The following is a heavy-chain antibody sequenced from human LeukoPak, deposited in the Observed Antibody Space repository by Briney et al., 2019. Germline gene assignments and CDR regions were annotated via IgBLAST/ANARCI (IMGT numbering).Heavy chain of an antibody. CDR3: ATDRHTSGWTPFQH. CDR1: GYTFNLKY. Sequence: ASVKVSCKTSGYTFNLKYIHWVRQAPGQGLEWMGWLIADSGFTKNAQKFQGRVTLTRDTSIDTAYMELSSLRSDDTAVYYCATDRHTSGWTPFQHWGQGTLVTLS. V-gene: IGHV1-2*02. D-gene: IGHD6-19*01. CDR2: LIADSGFT. J-gene: IGHJ1*01.